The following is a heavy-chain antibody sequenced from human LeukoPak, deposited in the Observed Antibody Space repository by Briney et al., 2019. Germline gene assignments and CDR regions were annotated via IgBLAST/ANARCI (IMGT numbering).Heavy chain of an antibody. CDR3: VEGAATGFYFQH. D-gene: IGHD1-14*01. CDR2: ISYDGSNK. J-gene: IGHJ1*01. V-gene: IGHV3-30-3*02. Sequence: LGGSLRLSCAASGFTFSSYAMHWVRQAPGKGLEWVAVISYDGSNKYYADSVKGRFTISRDNSKNTLYLQMNSLRAEDTAVYYCVEGAATGFYFQHWGQGTLVTVSS. CDR1: GFTFSSYA.